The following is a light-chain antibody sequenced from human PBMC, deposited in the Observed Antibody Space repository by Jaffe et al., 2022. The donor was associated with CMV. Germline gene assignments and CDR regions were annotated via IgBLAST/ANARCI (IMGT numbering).Light chain of an antibody. Sequence: EIVLTQSPDTLSLSPGERATLSCRTSQSVASYLAWYQQKPGQAPRLLIYGASNRATGIPARFSGSGSGTDYTLTISSLEPEDFAVYYCQQRGSWPPYTFGQGTKLEIK. CDR1: QSVASY. V-gene: IGKV3-11*01. CDR2: GAS. J-gene: IGKJ2*01. CDR3: QQRGSWPPYT.